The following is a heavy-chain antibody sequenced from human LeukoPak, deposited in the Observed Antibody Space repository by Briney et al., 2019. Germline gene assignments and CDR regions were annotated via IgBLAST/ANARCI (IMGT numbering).Heavy chain of an antibody. CDR2: ISGSGGST. J-gene: IGHJ6*02. CDR3: AKVRLSNLYYYYGMDV. CDR1: GFTFSSYA. V-gene: IGHV3-23*01. Sequence: PGGSLRLSCAASGFTFSSYAMSWVRQAPGKGLEWVSTISGSGGSTYYADSVKGRFTISRDNSKNTLYLQMNSLRADDTAIYYCAKVRLSNLYYYYGMDVWGQGTTVTVSS. D-gene: IGHD2-21*02.